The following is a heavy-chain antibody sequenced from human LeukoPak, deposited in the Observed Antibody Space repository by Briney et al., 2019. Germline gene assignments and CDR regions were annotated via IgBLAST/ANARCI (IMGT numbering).Heavy chain of an antibody. Sequence: GGPLRLSCAASGFTVSNIYMSWVRQAPGTGLEWVSIIHSGGITHYADSVKGRFTISRDNSKDTLYLQVNSLRAEDTAVYYCVRDRGIASTGGYGMDVWGQGTTVTVSS. V-gene: IGHV3-53*01. CDR1: GFTVSNIY. J-gene: IGHJ6*02. D-gene: IGHD6-13*01. CDR2: IHSGGIT. CDR3: VRDRGIASTGGYGMDV.